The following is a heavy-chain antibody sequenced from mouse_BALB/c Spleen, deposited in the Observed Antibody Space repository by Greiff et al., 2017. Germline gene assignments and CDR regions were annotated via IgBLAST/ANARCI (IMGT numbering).Heavy chain of an antibody. CDR1: GYSITSDYA. CDR2: ISYSGST. J-gene: IGHJ3*01. V-gene: IGHV3-2*02. Sequence: EVQLKESGPGLVKPSQSLSLTCTVTGYSITSDYAWNWIRQFPGNKLEWMGYISYSGSTSYNPSLKSRISITRDTSKNQFFLQLNSVTTEDTATYYCAREEEWLLLFAYWGQGTLVTVSA. CDR3: AREEEWLLLFAY. D-gene: IGHD2-3*01.